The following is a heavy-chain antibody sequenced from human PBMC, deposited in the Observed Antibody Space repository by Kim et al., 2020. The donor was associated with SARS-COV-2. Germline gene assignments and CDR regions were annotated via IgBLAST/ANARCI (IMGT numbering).Heavy chain of an antibody. V-gene: IGHV3-7*01. Sequence: GGSLRLCCAASGFTFSSYWMSWVRQAPGKGLEWVASIKQDASVISYVDSVRGRFTISRDNAKNSLSLQMDSLRAEDTALYFCARPYRGGSFDIWGQGTMVTVSS. J-gene: IGHJ3*02. CDR3: ARPYRGGSFDI. CDR1: GFTFSSYW. D-gene: IGHD3-16*01. CDR2: IKQDASVI.